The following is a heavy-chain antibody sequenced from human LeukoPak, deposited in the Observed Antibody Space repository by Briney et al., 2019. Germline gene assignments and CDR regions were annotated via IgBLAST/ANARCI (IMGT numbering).Heavy chain of an antibody. CDR1: GGSFSGYY. CDR3: ARRLGAVAGPNWFDP. V-gene: IGHV4-34*01. J-gene: IGHJ5*02. Sequence: PSETLSLTCAVYGGSFSGYYWSWIRQPPGKGLEWIGEINHSGSTNYNPSLKSRVTISVDTSKNQFSQKLSSVTAADTAVYYCARRLGAVAGPNWFDPWGQGTLVTVSS. CDR2: INHSGST. D-gene: IGHD6-19*01.